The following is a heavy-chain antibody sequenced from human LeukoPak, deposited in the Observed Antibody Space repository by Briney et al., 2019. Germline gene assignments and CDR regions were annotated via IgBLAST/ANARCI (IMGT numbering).Heavy chain of an antibody. CDR3: ARDRGRYYMDV. Sequence: GGSLRLSCAASGFTFSSSAMSWVRQAPGKGLEWVSSISGSGGGGSTYYADSVKGRFTISRDNSKNTLYLQMNSLRAGDTAVYYCARDRGRYYMDVWGKGTTVTISS. V-gene: IGHV3-23*01. J-gene: IGHJ6*03. CDR2: ISGSGGGGST. CDR1: GFTFSSSA. D-gene: IGHD6-25*01.